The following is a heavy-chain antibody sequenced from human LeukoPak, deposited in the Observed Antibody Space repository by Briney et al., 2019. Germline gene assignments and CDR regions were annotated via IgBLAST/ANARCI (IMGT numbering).Heavy chain of an antibody. V-gene: IGHV3-23*01. CDR3: AKGYDYYDSSPPEYFQH. CDR1: GFTFSSYS. J-gene: IGHJ1*01. Sequence: PGGSLRLSCAASGFTFSSYSMNWVRQAPGKGLEWVSAISGSGGSTYYADSVKGRFTISRDNSKNTLYLQMNSLRAEDTAVYYCAKGYDYYDSSPPEYFQHWGQGTLVTVSS. CDR2: ISGSGGST. D-gene: IGHD3-22*01.